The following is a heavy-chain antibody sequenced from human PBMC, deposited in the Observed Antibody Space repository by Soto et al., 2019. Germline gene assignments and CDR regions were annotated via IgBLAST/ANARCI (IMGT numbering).Heavy chain of an antibody. V-gene: IGHV4-34*01. Sequence: SETLSLTCAVYGGSFSGYYWSWIRQPPGKGLEWIGEINHSGSTNYNPSLKSRVTISVDTSKNQFSLKLSSVTAADTAVYYCARGHGPAVPAANRGNWFDPWGQGTLVTVSS. J-gene: IGHJ5*02. D-gene: IGHD2-2*01. CDR1: GGSFSGYY. CDR2: INHSGST. CDR3: ARGHGPAVPAANRGNWFDP.